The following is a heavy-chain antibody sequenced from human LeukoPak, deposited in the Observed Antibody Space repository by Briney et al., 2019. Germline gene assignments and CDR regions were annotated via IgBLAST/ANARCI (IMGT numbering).Heavy chain of an antibody. Sequence: SETLSLTCAVYGGSFSGYYWSWIRQPPGKGLEWIGEINHSGSTNYNPSLKSRVTISVDTSKNQFSLKLSSVTAADTAVYYCARGEEVSDYWGQGTLVTVSS. CDR3: ARGEEVSDY. J-gene: IGHJ4*02. CDR1: GGSFSGYY. D-gene: IGHD3-22*01. V-gene: IGHV4-34*01. CDR2: INHSGST.